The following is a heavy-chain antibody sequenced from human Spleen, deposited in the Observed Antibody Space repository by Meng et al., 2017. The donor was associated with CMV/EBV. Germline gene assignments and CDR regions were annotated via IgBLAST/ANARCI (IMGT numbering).Heavy chain of an antibody. Sequence: SVKVSCKASGGTFSSYTISWVRQAPGQGLEWMGRINPILGITNYAQKFQGRATITADKSTSTAYIELSSLRSEDTAVYYCARDELAIVARMSNWFDPWGQGTLVTVSS. D-gene: IGHD5-12*01. CDR1: GGTFSSYT. J-gene: IGHJ5*02. CDR3: ARDELAIVARMSNWFDP. V-gene: IGHV1-69*04. CDR2: INPILGIT.